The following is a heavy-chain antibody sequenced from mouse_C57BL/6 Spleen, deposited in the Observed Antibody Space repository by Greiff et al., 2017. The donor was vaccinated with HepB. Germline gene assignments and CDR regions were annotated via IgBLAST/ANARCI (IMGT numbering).Heavy chain of an antibody. CDR1: GYTFTSYW. D-gene: IGHD1-1*01. CDR3: ARLTVVAPYWYFDV. J-gene: IGHJ1*03. Sequence: QVQLQQPGAELVMPGASVKLSCKASGYTFTSYWMHWVKQRPGQGLEWIGEIDPSDSYTNYNQKFKGKSTLTVDKSSSTAYMQLSSLTSEDSAVYYCARLTVVAPYWYFDVWGTGTTVTVSS. CDR2: IDPSDSYT. V-gene: IGHV1-69*01.